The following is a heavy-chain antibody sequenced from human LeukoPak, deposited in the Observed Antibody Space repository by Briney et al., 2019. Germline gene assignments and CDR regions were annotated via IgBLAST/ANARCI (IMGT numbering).Heavy chain of an antibody. D-gene: IGHD3-10*01. CDR3: ARGHYPVRGVIGGMDV. V-gene: IGHV3-30*04. Sequence: GGSLRLSCAASGFTFSSYAMHWVRQAPGKGLEWVAVISYDGSNKYYADSVKGRFTISRDNSKNTLYLQMNSLRAEDTAVYYCARGHYPVRGVIGGMDVWGKGTTVTVSS. J-gene: IGHJ6*04. CDR1: GFTFSSYA. CDR2: ISYDGSNK.